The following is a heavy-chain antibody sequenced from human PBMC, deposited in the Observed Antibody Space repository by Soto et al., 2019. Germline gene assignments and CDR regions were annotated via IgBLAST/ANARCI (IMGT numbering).Heavy chain of an antibody. CDR2: ISSNGGST. Sequence: GGSLRLSCAASGFTFSSYAMHWVRQAPGKGLEYVSAISSNGGSTYYANSVKGRFTISRDNSKNTLYLQMGSLRAEDMAVYYCAREYYDILTGYRLRGNAFDIWGQGTMVTVSS. CDR1: GFTFSSYA. V-gene: IGHV3-64*01. CDR3: AREYYDILTGYRLRGNAFDI. D-gene: IGHD3-9*01. J-gene: IGHJ3*02.